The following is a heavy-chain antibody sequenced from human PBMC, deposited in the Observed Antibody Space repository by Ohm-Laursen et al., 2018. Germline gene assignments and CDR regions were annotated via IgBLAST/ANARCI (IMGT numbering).Heavy chain of an antibody. D-gene: IGHD5-12*01. J-gene: IGHJ3*02. CDR1: GGSISSYY. CDR3: VRWLLAFAI. CDR2: IYYSGST. Sequence: SETLSLTCTVSGGSISSYYWSWIRQPPGKGLEWIGYIYYSGSTNYNPSLKSRVTISVDTSKNQFSLKLSSVTAADTAVYYCVRWLLAFAIWGQGTMVTVSS. V-gene: IGHV4-59*01.